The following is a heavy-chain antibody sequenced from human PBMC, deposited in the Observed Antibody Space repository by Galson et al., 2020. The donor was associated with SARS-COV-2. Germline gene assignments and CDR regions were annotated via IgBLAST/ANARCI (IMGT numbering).Heavy chain of an antibody. CDR1: GFTFSDFW. CDR3: ARDDDYNTSDY. D-gene: IGHD4-4*01. CDR2: INLDGSQR. J-gene: IGHJ4*02. V-gene: IGHV3-7*01. Sequence: TGGSLRLSCAASGFTFSDFWMNWVRQAPGKRLEWVANINLDGSQRYYVDSVKGRFTISRDNAKNSLYLQINSLRAEDTAVYYCARDDDYNTSDYGGQGTLVTVSS.